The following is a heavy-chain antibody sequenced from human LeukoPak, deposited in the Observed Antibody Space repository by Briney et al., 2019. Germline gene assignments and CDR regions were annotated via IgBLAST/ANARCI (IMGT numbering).Heavy chain of an antibody. D-gene: IGHD5-18*01. CDR1: GFTFSSYW. CDR2: IKEDGSEK. J-gene: IGHJ4*02. Sequence: GGSLRLSCAASGFTFSSYWMVWVRQAPGNGLEWVANIKEDGSEKYYVDSVKGRFTISRDNAKNTLYLQMNSLRAEDTAVYYCAKGYSYGIDYWGQGTLVTVSS. CDR3: AKGYSYGIDY. V-gene: IGHV3-7*04.